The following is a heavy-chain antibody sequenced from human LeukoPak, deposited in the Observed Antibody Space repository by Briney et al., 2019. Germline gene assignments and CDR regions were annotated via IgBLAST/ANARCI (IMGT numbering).Heavy chain of an antibody. V-gene: IGHV1-69*04. CDR3: ARADSSSWYQPAFDI. Sequence: ASVKVSCKASGGTFSSYAINWVRQAPGQGLGWMGRIIPILGIANYAQKFQGRVTITADKSTSTAYMELSSLRSEDTAVYYCARADSSSWYQPAFDIWGQGTMVTVSS. D-gene: IGHD6-13*01. J-gene: IGHJ3*02. CDR2: IIPILGIA. CDR1: GGTFSSYA.